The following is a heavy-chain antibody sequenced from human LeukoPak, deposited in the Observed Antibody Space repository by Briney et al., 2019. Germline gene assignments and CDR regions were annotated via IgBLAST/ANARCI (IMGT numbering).Heavy chain of an antibody. J-gene: IGHJ4*02. V-gene: IGHV3-7*01. Sequence: GGSLRLSCAASGFTFSSYWMSWVRQAPGKGLEWVANIKQDGSEKYYVDSVKGRFTISRDNAKNSLYLQMNSLRAEDTAVYYCARVPWLWVGGSYYYWGQGTLVTVSS. D-gene: IGHD1-26*01. CDR1: GFTFSSYW. CDR2: IKQDGSEK. CDR3: ARVPWLWVGGSYYY.